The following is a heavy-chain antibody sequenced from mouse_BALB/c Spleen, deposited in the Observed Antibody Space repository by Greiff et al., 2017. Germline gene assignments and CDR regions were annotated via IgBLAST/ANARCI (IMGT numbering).Heavy chain of an antibody. V-gene: IGHV3-2*02. Sequence: EVKVEESGPGLVKPSQSLSLTCTVTGYSITSDYAWNWIRQFPGNKLEWMGYISYSGSTSYNPSLKSRISITRDTSKNQFFLQLNSVTTEDTATYYCARELGQYYFDYWGQGTTLTVSS. CDR1: GYSITSDYA. CDR3: ARELGQYYFDY. CDR2: ISYSGST. J-gene: IGHJ2*01. D-gene: IGHD4-1*01.